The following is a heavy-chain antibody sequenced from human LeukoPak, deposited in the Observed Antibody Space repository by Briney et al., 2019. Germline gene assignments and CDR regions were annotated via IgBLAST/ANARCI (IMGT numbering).Heavy chain of an antibody. CDR3: VRVEESASFDP. CDR2: ISGSGSNT. J-gene: IGHJ5*02. CDR1: EFTFSSYA. Sequence: GGSLRLSCAASEFTFSSYAMSWVRQAPGKGLEWVSGISGSGSNTYYADSVKGRFTISRDNPKNTLYLQMNSLRAEDTAVYYCVRVEESASFDPWGQGTLVTVSS. D-gene: IGHD3-3*01. V-gene: IGHV3-23*01.